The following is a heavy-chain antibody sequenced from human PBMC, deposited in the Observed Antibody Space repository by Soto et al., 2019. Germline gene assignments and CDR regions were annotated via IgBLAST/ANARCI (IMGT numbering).Heavy chain of an antibody. V-gene: IGHV3-48*02. CDR3: ARDKRGYSCCLHTKFRGAFDI. D-gene: IGHD6-19*01. J-gene: IGHJ3*02. CDR1: GFTFSSYS. CDR2: ISSSSSTI. Sequence: PGGSLRLSCAASGFTFSSYSMNWVRQAPGKGLEWVSYISSSSSTIYYADSVKGRFTISRDNAKNSLYLQMNSLRDEDTAVYYCARDKRGYSCCLHTKFRGAFDIWGQGTMVTVSS.